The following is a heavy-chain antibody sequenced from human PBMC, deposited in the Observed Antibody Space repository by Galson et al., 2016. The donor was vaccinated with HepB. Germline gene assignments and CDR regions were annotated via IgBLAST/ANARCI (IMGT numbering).Heavy chain of an antibody. V-gene: IGHV3-66*02. D-gene: IGHD6-13*01. CDR2: LSSGGGT. CDR1: EFTVSSNY. Sequence: SLRLSCAASEFTVSSNYLSWVRQAPGMGLEWVSTLSSGGGTYYADSVRGRFTISRDNYQNTLHLQMNSLRPEDTALYYCAIAASRGDYFDYWGQGTLGTVSS. J-gene: IGHJ4*02. CDR3: AIAASRGDYFDY.